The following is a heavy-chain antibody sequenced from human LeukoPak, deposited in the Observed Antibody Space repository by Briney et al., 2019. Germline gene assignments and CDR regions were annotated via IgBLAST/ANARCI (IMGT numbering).Heavy chain of an antibody. CDR1: GYTFSSYG. Sequence: ASVKVSCKASGYTFSSYGITWVRQAPGQGLEWMGWISAYNGNTNYPQKFQGRVTMTTDTSTTTAYMELRSLRSDDTAVYYCARRARDCSRTSCFNYYYYTDVWGKGTTVTVSS. CDR2: ISAYNGNT. J-gene: IGHJ6*03. V-gene: IGHV1-18*01. CDR3: ARRARDCSRTSCFNYYYYTDV. D-gene: IGHD2-2*01.